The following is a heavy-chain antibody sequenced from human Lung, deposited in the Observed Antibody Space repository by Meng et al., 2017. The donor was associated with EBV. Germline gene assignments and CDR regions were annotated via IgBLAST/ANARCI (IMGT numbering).Heavy chain of an antibody. V-gene: IGHV4-4*02. CDR3: ASLAVAGDRFDY. CDR1: GGSISITNW. Sequence: QGERQESGPGLVQPSGTLSLTCTVSGGSISITNWWSWVRQPPGKGLEWIGEINYTGSANYNPSLKSRITISVDKSKNQLSVKLTSVTAADTAVYYCASLAVAGDRFDYWGQGTLVTISS. CDR2: INYTGSA. J-gene: IGHJ4*02. D-gene: IGHD6-19*01.